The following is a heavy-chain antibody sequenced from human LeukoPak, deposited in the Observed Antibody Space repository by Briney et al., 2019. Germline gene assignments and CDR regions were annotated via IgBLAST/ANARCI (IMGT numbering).Heavy chain of an antibody. Sequence: KASQTLSLTCALSGDIASSNSAAWNWIRQSPSRGLEWLGRAYYRSRWYYDFAVSVRSRIVVNPDTSKNQFSLQLNSVTPEDTAVYYCARASDGNYFGGFDYWGQGTLVTVS. CDR1: GDIASSNSAA. CDR3: ARASDGNYFGGFDY. V-gene: IGHV6-1*01. J-gene: IGHJ4*02. CDR2: AYYRSRWYY. D-gene: IGHD1-7*01.